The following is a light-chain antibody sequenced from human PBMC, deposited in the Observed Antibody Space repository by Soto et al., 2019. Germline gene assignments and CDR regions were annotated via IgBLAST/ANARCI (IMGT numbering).Light chain of an antibody. CDR2: GAS. CDR1: QSFSNNY. J-gene: IGKJ5*01. Sequence: EIVLMQSPGTLSLSPGERATLSCRASQSFSNNYLAWYQQKPGQAPRLLIYGASNRATGIPDRFSGSGSGTDFTLTISRLEPEDFAVYYCQQYGSSGTFGQGTRLEI. V-gene: IGKV3-20*01. CDR3: QQYGSSGT.